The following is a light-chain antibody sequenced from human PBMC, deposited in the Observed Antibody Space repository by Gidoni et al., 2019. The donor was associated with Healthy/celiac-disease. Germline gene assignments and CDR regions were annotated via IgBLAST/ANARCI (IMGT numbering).Light chain of an antibody. CDR2: LGS. CDR3: MQALQTPPWT. CDR1: QSLLHRNGYNY. V-gene: IGKV2-28*01. Sequence: DIVMPQSPLSLPVTPGEPASISCRSSQSLLHRNGYNYLDWYLQKPGQSPQLLIYLGSNRASGVPDRFSGSGSGTDFTLKISRVEAEDVGVYYCMQALQTPPWTFGQGTKVEIK. J-gene: IGKJ1*01.